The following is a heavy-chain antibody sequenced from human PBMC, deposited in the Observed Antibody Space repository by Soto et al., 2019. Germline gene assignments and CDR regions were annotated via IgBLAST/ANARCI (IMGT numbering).Heavy chain of an antibody. CDR3: AKGHCSSTSCYATYYYMDV. J-gene: IGHJ6*03. Sequence: EVQLLESGGGLVQPGGSLRLSCAASGFIFSSYAMSWVRQAPGKGLEWVSAISGSGGSTYYADSVKGRFTISRDNSKNTLYLQMNSLRAEDTAVYYCAKGHCSSTSCYATYYYMDVWGKGTTVTVSS. CDR1: GFIFSSYA. V-gene: IGHV3-23*01. CDR2: ISGSGGST. D-gene: IGHD2-2*01.